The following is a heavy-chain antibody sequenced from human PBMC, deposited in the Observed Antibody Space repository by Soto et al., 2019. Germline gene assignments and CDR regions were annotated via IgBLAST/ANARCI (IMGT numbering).Heavy chain of an antibody. CDR2: RYYSGYT. CDR3: ARGFGLAAQGMDV. D-gene: IGHD2-15*01. CDR1: GGSISGYY. Sequence: QVQLHESGPGLVEPSETLALTCTVSGGSISGYYWSWIPQPPGNQLEWIGYRYYSGYTHCKPSPRSRVTISVDTSKNQVSGSLTSVTPEDTDVYYCARGFGLAAQGMDVWGQGTTDTVSS. J-gene: IGHJ6*02. V-gene: IGHV4-59*01.